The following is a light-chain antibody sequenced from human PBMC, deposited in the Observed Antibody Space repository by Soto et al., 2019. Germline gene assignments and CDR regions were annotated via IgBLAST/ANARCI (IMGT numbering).Light chain of an antibody. V-gene: IGLV1-51*02. CDR2: ENN. CDR1: SSNMGNNY. CDR3: GTWDSSLSAGV. Sequence: QSALTQPPSVSAAPGQKVTISCSGSSSNMGNNYVSWYQQLPGTAPKLLIYENNKRPSGIPDRFSGSKSGTSATLGITGLQTGDEADYYCGTWDSSLSAGVFGGGTKLTVL. J-gene: IGLJ3*02.